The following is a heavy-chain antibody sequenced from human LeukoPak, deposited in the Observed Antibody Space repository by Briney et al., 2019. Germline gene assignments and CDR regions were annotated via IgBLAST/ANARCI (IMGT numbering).Heavy chain of an antibody. CDR1: GYTFTVYY. V-gene: IGHV1-2*02. CDR3: AREGPYSSGWYNWFDP. CDR2: INPNSGGT. Sequence: ASVTVSFKASGYTFTVYYMHWVRQAPGQGLGWVGWINPNSGGTNYAQKFQGRVTMTRDTSISTAYMELSRLRSDDTAVYYCAREGPYSSGWYNWFDPWGQGTLVTVSS. D-gene: IGHD6-19*01. J-gene: IGHJ5*02.